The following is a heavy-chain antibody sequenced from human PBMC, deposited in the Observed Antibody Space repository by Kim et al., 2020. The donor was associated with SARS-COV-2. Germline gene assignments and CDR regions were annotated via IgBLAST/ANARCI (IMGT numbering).Heavy chain of an antibody. CDR2: TA. Sequence: TAKYAQKFQGRVTIPADESTSTAYMELSSLRSEDTAVYYCASQFIDLTQFDYWGQGTLVTVSS. J-gene: IGHJ4*02. CDR3: ASQFIDLTQFDY. D-gene: IGHD3-16*02. V-gene: IGHV1-69*01.